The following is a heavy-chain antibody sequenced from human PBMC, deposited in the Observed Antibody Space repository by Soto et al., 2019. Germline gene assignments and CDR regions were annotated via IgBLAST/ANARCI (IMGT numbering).Heavy chain of an antibody. V-gene: IGHV3-33*01. CDR3: ARDADSKYYDFAYYFDY. CDR2: IWYDGSNK. Sequence: GGSLRLSRAASGFTFSSYGMHWVRQAPGKGLEWVAVIWYDGSNKYYADSVKGRFTISRDNSKNTLYLQMNSLRAEDTAVYYCARDADSKYYDFAYYFDYWGQGTLVTVSS. CDR1: GFTFSSYG. D-gene: IGHD3-3*01. J-gene: IGHJ4*02.